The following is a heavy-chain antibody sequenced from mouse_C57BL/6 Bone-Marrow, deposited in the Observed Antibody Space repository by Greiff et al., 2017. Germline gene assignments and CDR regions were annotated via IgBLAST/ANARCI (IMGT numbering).Heavy chain of an antibody. CDR2: INPSNGGT. V-gene: IGHV1-53*01. CDR3: ATGITTVVAPDY. CDR1: GYTFTSYW. D-gene: IGHD1-1*01. J-gene: IGHJ2*01. Sequence: QVQLQQPGTELVKPGASVKLSCKASGYTFTSYWMHWVKQRPGQGLEWIGNINPSNGGTNYNEKFKSKATLTVDTSSSTAYMQLSSLTSEDSAVYYCATGITTVVAPDYWGQGTTLTVSS.